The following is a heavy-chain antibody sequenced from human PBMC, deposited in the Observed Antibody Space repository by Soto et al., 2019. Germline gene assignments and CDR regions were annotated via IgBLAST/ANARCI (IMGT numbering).Heavy chain of an antibody. J-gene: IGHJ6*02. CDR3: AKERYGQLYLEDYGMDV. V-gene: IGHV3-30*18. CDR1: GFTFSSYG. Sequence: QVQLVESGGGVVQPGTSLRLYCVASGFTFSSYGIHWVRQAPGRGLEWVAVISYDGSNKYYADSVKGRFTISRDNFKNTLYLQMNSLRAEDTAVYYCAKERYGQLYLEDYGMDVWGQGTTVTVSS. D-gene: IGHD3-16*01. CDR2: ISYDGSNK.